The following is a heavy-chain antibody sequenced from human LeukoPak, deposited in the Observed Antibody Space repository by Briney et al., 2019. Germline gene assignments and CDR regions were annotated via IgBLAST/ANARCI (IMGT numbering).Heavy chain of an antibody. D-gene: IGHD3-9*01. CDR1: GGSISSSSYY. Sequence: PSETLSLTCTVSGGSISSSSYYWGWIRQPPGKGLGWIGSIYYSGSTYYNPSLKSRVTISVDTSKNQFSLKLSSVTAADTAVYYCARLTAYDILTLYYFDYWGQGTLVTVSS. CDR2: IYYSGST. V-gene: IGHV4-39*01. CDR3: ARLTAYDILTLYYFDY. J-gene: IGHJ4*02.